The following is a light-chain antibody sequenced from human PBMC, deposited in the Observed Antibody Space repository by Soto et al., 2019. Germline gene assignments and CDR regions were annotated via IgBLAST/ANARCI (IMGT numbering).Light chain of an antibody. Sequence: SVLTQPPSVSAAPGQKVTISCSGSSSNIGGNSVSWYKQLPGTAPKLLIYDDNKRPSVIPDRFSRSKSGTSATLGITGFQTGDEADYYCGSWDSSLSAYVLGTGTKV. CDR2: DDN. CDR3: GSWDSSLSAYV. J-gene: IGLJ1*01. CDR1: SSNIGGNS. V-gene: IGLV1-51*01.